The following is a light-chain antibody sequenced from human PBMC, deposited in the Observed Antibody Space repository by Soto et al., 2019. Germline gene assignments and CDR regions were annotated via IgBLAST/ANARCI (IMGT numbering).Light chain of an antibody. V-gene: IGKV3-20*01. Sequence: DIVLTQSPGTLSLSPGERATLSCRASQRVSSNYLAWYQQKHGQAPRLLIHGASTRATGVPDRFSGSGSGTDFTLTISRLEPEDFAVYQCQQYGSLSWTFGQGTKVEIK. CDR3: QQYGSLSWT. CDR2: GAS. CDR1: QRVSSNY. J-gene: IGKJ1*01.